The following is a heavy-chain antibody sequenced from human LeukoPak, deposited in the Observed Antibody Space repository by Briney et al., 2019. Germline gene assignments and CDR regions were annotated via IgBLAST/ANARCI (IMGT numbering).Heavy chain of an antibody. CDR3: TSWGDTTAEYFQR. V-gene: IGHV3-69-1*01. J-gene: IGHJ1*01. CDR1: GFTFSDYS. D-gene: IGHD2-21*02. CDR2: ITSDSTI. Sequence: PGGSLRLSCAASGFTFSDYSMSWIRQAPGKGLEWVSYITSDSTIYYADSVKGRFTISRDNAQNSMYLQMNSLRVEDTAVYYCTSWGDTTAEYFQRWGQGTLVTVSS.